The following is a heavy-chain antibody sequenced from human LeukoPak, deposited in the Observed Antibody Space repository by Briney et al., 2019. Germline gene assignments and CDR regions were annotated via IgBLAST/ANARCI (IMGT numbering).Heavy chain of an antibody. D-gene: IGHD2-15*01. J-gene: IGHJ4*02. Sequence: ASVKVSCKASGYTFTGYYMHWVRQAPGQGLEWMGRINPNSGGTNYAQKFQGRVTMTRDTSISTAYMELSRLRSDETAVYYCAINGDCSGGSCYSWGQGTLVTVSS. V-gene: IGHV1-2*06. CDR3: AINGDCSGGSCYS. CDR1: GYTFTGYY. CDR2: INPNSGGT.